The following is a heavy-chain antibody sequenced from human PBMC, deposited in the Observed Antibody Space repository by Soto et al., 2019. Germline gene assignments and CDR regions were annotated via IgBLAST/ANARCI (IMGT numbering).Heavy chain of an antibody. CDR2: IIDSGGST. CDR1: EVNFRSCA. V-gene: IGHV3-23*01. CDR3: AKGRSYYYYYGVDV. J-gene: IGHJ6*02. Sequence: GGSKRHCCAAAEVNFRSCAMGWVRKAPGKGLGWVSDIIDSGGSTYYADSVKGRFTISRDNSKSTLYLQMNSLRAEDTALYYCAKGRSYYYYYGVDVWGQGTTVTVSS.